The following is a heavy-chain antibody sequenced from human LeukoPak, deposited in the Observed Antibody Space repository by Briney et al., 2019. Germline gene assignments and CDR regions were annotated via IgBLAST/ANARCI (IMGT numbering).Heavy chain of an antibody. J-gene: IGHJ5*02. CDR3: AKDPRGSHNWLDP. CDR2: ISGSGGST. CDR1: GFTFSSYA. D-gene: IGHD3-10*01. Sequence: PGGSLRLSCAASGFTFSSYAMYWVRQAPGKGLEWVSSISGSGGSTYYADSVKGRFTISRDNSKNTLYLQMNSLEVEDTAVYSCAKDPRGSHNWLDPWGQGTLVTVSS. V-gene: IGHV3-23*01.